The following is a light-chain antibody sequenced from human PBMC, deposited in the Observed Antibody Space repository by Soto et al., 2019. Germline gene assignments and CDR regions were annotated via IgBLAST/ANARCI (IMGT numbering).Light chain of an antibody. V-gene: IGKV3-20*01. CDR1: QSVSSIY. CDR3: QQYGSSRWT. CDR2: GAS. Sequence: EIVLTQSPGTLSLSPGERATLSCRASQSVSSIYLAWYQQKPGQAPRLLIYGASSRATGIPDRFSGSGSGTDFTLTISRLEPEDFAVYYCQQYGSSRWTVGQGTKVEL. J-gene: IGKJ1*01.